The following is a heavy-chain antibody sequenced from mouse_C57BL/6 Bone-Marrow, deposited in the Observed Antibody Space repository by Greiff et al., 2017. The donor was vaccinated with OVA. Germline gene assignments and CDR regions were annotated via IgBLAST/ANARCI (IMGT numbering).Heavy chain of an antibody. V-gene: IGHV1-50*01. D-gene: IGHD1-1*01. CDR2: IDPSDSYT. Sequence: QVQLQQPGAELVKPGASVKLSCKASGYTFTSYWMQWVKQRPGQGLEWIGEIDPSDSYTNYNQKFKGKATLTVDTSSSTAYMQLSSLTSEDSAVYYCARDYYGAYYFDCGDRGTTLTVSS. CDR1: GYTFTSYW. J-gene: IGHJ2*01. CDR3: ARDYYGAYYFDC.